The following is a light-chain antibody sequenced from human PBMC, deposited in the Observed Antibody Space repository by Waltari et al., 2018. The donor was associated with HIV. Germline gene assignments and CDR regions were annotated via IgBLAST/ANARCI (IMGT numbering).Light chain of an antibody. V-gene: IGLV3-10*01. CDR1: ALPKQF. CDR3: YSTDSSGNHWV. Sequence: SYELPQPPSVSVSPGQSARITCSGDALPKQFAYWYQQNSGQAPVLVSYEDSKRPSGIPERFSGSSSGTMATLTISGAQVEDEADYYCYSTDSSGNHWVFGGGTKLTVL. CDR2: EDS. J-gene: IGLJ3*02.